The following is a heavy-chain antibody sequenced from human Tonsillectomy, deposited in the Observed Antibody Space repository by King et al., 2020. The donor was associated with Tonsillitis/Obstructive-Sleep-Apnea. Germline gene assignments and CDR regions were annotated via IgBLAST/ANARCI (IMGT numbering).Heavy chain of an antibody. J-gene: IGHJ2*01. CDR2: IYYSGST. V-gene: IGHV4-59*08. Sequence: VPLQESGPGLVKPSETLSLTCTVSGGSISSYYWSWIRQPPGKGLEWIGYIYYSGSTNYNPSLKSRVIISLDTSKNQFSLKLSSVTAADTAVYYCARGGRQLDWYFDLWGRGTLVTVSS. CDR1: GGSISSYY. CDR3: ARGGRQLDWYFDL. D-gene: IGHD6-6*01.